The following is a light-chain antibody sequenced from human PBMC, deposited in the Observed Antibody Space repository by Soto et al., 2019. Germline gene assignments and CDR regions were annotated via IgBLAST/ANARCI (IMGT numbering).Light chain of an antibody. V-gene: IGKV3-20*01. CDR3: HQYGSSPLT. CDR2: GAS. CDR1: QTLSSSS. J-gene: IGKJ4*01. Sequence: EIVLTQSPGTLSLSPGESGTLSCRAGQTLSSSSLAWYQQKPGQAPRLLIYGASNRASGIPDRFSGGGSGTDFTLTISRLEPEDFAVYYGHQYGSSPLTFGGGNKVEI.